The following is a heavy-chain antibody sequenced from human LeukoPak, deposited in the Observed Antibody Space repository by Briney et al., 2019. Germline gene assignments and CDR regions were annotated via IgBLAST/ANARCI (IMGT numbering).Heavy chain of an antibody. V-gene: IGHV1-18*01. D-gene: IGHD3-3*01. J-gene: IGHJ6*03. CDR2: ISAYNGNT. Sequence: ASVKVSCKASGYTFTSYGISWVRQAPGQGLEWMGWISAYNGNTNYAQKLQGRVTMTTDTSTSTAYMELRSLRSDDTAVYYCARRPPRITIFGVVIAADYYYYMDVWGKGTTVTVS. CDR1: GYTFTSYG. CDR3: ARRPPRITIFGVVIAADYYYYMDV.